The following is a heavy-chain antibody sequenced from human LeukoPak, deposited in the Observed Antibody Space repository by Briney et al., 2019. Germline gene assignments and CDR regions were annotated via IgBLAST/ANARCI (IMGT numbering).Heavy chain of an antibody. J-gene: IGHJ4*02. CDR3: ARGKRGYSGYDAGYYFDY. CDR1: GFTFSSYG. D-gene: IGHD5-12*01. V-gene: IGHV3-33*01. Sequence: GGSLRLSCAASGFTFSSYGMHWVRQAPGKGLEWVAVIWYDGSNKHYADSVKGRFTISRDNSKNTLYLQMNSLRAEDTAVYYCARGKRGYSGYDAGYYFDYWGQGTLVTVSS. CDR2: IWYDGSNK.